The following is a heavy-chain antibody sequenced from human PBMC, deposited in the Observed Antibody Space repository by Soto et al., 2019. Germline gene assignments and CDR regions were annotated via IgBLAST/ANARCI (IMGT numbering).Heavy chain of an antibody. CDR3: PREFECYSGSGSSIRY. Sequence: PWGSLRLSCVGSGFTCSNNAMHWVRQAPGKGLEGVANITQDGWSKYYVAYVTGRFTISRYNAKNSLALQMNSLRAEDTAVYYCPREFECYSGSGSSIRYWAQGTLVTVSS. D-gene: IGHD3-10*01. CDR1: GFTCSNNA. J-gene: IGHJ4*02. V-gene: IGHV3-7*01. CDR2: ITQDGWSK.